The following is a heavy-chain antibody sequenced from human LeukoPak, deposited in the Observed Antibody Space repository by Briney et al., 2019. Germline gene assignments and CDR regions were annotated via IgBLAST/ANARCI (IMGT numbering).Heavy chain of an antibody. D-gene: IGHD2-8*01. CDR3: AVAAAGWSESFDY. CDR1: GYTFTAYY. Sequence: ASLKVSCKASGYTFTAYYMHWVRQAPGQGLEWMGRINPNSGGTSYAQKFQGRVTMSRDTSITTGYMELNRLTSGDTAVYYCAVAAAGWSESFDYWGQGTLGTVSS. CDR2: INPNSGGT. J-gene: IGHJ4*02. V-gene: IGHV1-2*06.